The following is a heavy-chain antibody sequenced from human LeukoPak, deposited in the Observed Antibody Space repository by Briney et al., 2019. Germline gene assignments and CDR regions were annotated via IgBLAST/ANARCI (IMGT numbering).Heavy chain of an antibody. CDR3: ARGLTGGLDS. Sequence: GGSLRLSCAASGFTFSSFEMSWVRQATGKGLEWVSSIAITGNTYYSGSVKGRFTISRENAKNSLYLQMNSLRAGDTAVYYCARGLTGGLDSWGQGTMVTVSS. CDR1: GFTFSSFE. CDR2: IAITGNT. V-gene: IGHV3-13*04. D-gene: IGHD1-26*01. J-gene: IGHJ5*01.